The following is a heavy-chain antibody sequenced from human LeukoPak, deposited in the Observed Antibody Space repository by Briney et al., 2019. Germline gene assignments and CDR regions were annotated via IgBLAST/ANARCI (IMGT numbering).Heavy chain of an antibody. J-gene: IGHJ1*01. D-gene: IGHD3-3*01. V-gene: IGHV1-2*02. Sequence: GASVKVSCKASGYTFSGYYMHWVRQAPGQGLEWMGWINPNSGGTKYAQKFQGRVTMTRDTSISTAYMELSRLRSDDTAVYYCATAYYDFWSYSSEYFQHGGQGTLVTVSS. CDR3: ATAYYDFWSYSSEYFQH. CDR1: GYTFSGYY. CDR2: INPNSGGT.